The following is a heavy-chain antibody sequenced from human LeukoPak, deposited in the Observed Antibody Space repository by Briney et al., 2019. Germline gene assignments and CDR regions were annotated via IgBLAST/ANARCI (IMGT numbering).Heavy chain of an antibody. CDR3: ARREDYGAYDC. CDR1: GFTFSTYI. J-gene: IGHJ4*02. CDR2: ITGNGGST. D-gene: IGHD4-17*01. Sequence: GGSLRLSCAASGFTFSTYIMHWVRQAPGKGLETVSAITGNGGSTFYADSVKGRFTISRDNSKNTLYLQMSSLRAEDTAMYYCARREDYGAYDCWGQGNPGTVSS. V-gene: IGHV3-64D*06.